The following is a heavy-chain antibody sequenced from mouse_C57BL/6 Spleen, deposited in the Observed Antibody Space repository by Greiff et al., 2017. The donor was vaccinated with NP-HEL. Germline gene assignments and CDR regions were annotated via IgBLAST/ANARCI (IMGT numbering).Heavy chain of an antibody. J-gene: IGHJ2*01. CDR1: GYSITSGYY. CDR3: ARAQVRNFFDY. Sequence: EVKLQESGPGLVKPSQSLSLTCSVTGYSITSGYYWNWIRQFPGNKLEWMGYISYDGSNNYNPSLKNRISITRDTSKNQFFLKLNSVTTEDTATYYCARAQVRNFFDYWGQGTTLTVSS. D-gene: IGHD2-1*01. V-gene: IGHV3-6*01. CDR2: ISYDGSN.